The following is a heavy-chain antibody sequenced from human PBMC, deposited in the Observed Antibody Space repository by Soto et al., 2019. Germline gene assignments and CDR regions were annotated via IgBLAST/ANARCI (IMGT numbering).Heavy chain of an antibody. CDR2: INSYTGTT. J-gene: IGHJ4*02. D-gene: IGHD6-25*01. V-gene: IGHV3-15*01. CDR1: GFTFSSAW. Sequence: DVQLVESGGGLVKPGGSLRLSCAASGFTFSSAWMSWVRQTPGKGLEWVGHINSYTGTTDYAAPAKGRFTISRDDSQNTLYLLLNSLKTEDTAMYYCTTDQRWPFDYWGQGTLVTVSS. CDR3: TTDQRWPFDY.